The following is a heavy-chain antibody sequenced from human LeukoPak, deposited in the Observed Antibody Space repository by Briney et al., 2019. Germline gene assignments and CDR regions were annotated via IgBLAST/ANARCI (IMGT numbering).Heavy chain of an antibody. D-gene: IGHD2-21*01. J-gene: IGHJ5*02. V-gene: IGHV3-23*01. CDR2: ISGTGGAT. CDR3: VKDPRGTYGTNWFVP. CDR1: GFSFGNYA. Sequence: TGGSLRLSCVASGFSFGNYAMSWVRQAPGKGLQWVSQISGTGGATWYAGFARDRFTISRDNSKKTLYLQMSGLRVEDTAMYYCVKDPRGTYGTNWFVPWGQGTLLIVSS.